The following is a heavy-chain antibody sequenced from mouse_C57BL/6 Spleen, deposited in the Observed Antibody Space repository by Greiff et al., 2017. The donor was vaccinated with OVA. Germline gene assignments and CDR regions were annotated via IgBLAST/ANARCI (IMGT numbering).Heavy chain of an antibody. CDR2: IYPGNSDT. Sequence: VQLQQSGTVLARPGASVQMSCKTSGYTFTSYWMHWVKQRPGQGLEWIGAIYPGNSDTSYNQKFKGKAKRTAVTSASTAYMELSSLTNEDSAVYYWTREDNYFDYWGQGTTLTVSS. CDR3: TREDNYFDY. J-gene: IGHJ2*01. CDR1: GYTFTSYW. V-gene: IGHV1-5*01.